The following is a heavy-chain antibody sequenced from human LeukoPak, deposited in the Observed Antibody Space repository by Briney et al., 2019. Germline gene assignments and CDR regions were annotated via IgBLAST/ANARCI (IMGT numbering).Heavy chain of an antibody. J-gene: IGHJ3*02. CDR1: GGSVSSYF. Sequence: PSETLSLTCTVSGGSVSSYFWSWIRQPPGKGLEWVGYISYNGSTKYNPSLKMRVTMSADTSKNQLSLKLRSVTAADTAVYYCARQGSAWFDAFDIWGQGTLVTVSS. CDR2: ISYNGST. V-gene: IGHV4-59*08. D-gene: IGHD6-19*01. CDR3: ARQGSAWFDAFDI.